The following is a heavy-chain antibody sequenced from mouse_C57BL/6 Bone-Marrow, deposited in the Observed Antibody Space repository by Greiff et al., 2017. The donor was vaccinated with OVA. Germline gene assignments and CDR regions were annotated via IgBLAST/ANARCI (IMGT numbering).Heavy chain of an antibody. CDR2: IAPEDGDT. J-gene: IGHJ2*01. D-gene: IGHD1-1*02. V-gene: IGHV14-1*01. Sequence: EVKLMESGAELVRPGASVKLSCTASGFNIKDYYMHWVKQRPEQGLEWIGRIAPEDGDTEYAPKFQGKATMTADTSSNTAYLQLSSLTSEDTAVYYCTTEPYGDYFDYWGQGTTLTVSS. CDR1: GFNIKDYY. CDR3: TTEPYGDYFDY.